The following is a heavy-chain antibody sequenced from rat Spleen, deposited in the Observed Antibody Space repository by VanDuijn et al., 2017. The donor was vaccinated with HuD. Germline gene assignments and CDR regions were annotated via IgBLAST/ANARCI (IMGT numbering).Heavy chain of an antibody. V-gene: IGHV5-31*01. D-gene: IGHD1-3*01. CDR1: GFTFNIYW. Sequence: EVQLVESGGGLVQPGRSLKLSCVASGFTFNIYWMTWIRQAPGKGLEWVASITNTGGSTSYPDSVKDRLTISRDNAKSTLYLQMDSLRSEDTATYYCTTNYGSFDYWGQGVMVTVSS. J-gene: IGHJ2*01. CDR3: TTNYGSFDY. CDR2: ITNTGGST.